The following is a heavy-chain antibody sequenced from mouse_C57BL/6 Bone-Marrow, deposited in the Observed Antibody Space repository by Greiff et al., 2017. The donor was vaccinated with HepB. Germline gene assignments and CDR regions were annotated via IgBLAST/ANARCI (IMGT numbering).Heavy chain of an antibody. CDR2: IHPNSGST. Sequence: QVQLQQPGAELVKPGASVKLSCKASGYTFTSYWMHWVKQRPGQGLEWIGMIHPNSGSTNYNEKFKSKATLTVDKSSSTAYMQLSSLTSEDSAVYYCARARRSGSAWFAYWGQGTLVTVSA. D-gene: IGHD1-1*01. J-gene: IGHJ3*01. V-gene: IGHV1-64*01. CDR1: GYTFTSYW. CDR3: ARARRSGSAWFAY.